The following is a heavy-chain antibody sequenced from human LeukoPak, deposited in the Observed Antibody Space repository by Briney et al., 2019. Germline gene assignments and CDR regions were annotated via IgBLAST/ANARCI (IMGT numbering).Heavy chain of an antibody. J-gene: IGHJ2*01. D-gene: IGHD2-21*01. CDR3: ARGYVKVMGYFDL. CDR2: INPNSGGT. V-gene: IGHV1-2*02. CDR1: GYTFTGYY. Sequence: ASVKVSCKASGYTFTGYYMHWVRQAPGQGLEWMGWINPNSGGTNYAQKFQGRVTMTRDTSISTAYMELRSLRSDDTAVYYCARGYVKVMGYFDLWGRGTLVTVSS.